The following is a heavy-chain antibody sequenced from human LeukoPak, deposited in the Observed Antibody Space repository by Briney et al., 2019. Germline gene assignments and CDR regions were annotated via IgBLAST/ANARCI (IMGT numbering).Heavy chain of an antibody. V-gene: IGHV4-34*01. CDR1: GGSFSGYY. CDR2: INHSGST. J-gene: IGHJ4*02. CDR3: ARGSMDQLLTLTPKIYYFDY. D-gene: IGHD2-2*01. Sequence: SDTLSLTCAVYGGSFSGYYWSWIRQPPGKGLEWIGEINHSGSTNYNPSLKSRVTISVDTSKNQFSLKLSSVTAADTAVYYCARGSMDQLLTLTPKIYYFDYWGQGTLVTVSS.